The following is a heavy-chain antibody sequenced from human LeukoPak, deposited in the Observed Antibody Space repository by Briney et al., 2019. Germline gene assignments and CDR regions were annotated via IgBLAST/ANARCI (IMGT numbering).Heavy chain of an antibody. J-gene: IGHJ4*02. CDR3: AQRGTTSQSFDY. Sequence: GGSLRLSCAASGFTVSSYAMSWVRQAPGKGLEWVSAISGSGGSTYYAHSVKGRFTISRDNSKNTLYLQMTSLRAEDTAVYYCAQRGTTSQSFDYWGQGTLVTVSS. CDR1: GFTVSSYA. CDR2: ISGSGGST. V-gene: IGHV3-23*01. D-gene: IGHD1-7*01.